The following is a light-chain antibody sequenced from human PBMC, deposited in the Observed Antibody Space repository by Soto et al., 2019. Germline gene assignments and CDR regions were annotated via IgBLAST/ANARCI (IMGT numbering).Light chain of an antibody. Sequence: EIVMTQSPATLSVSPGERATLSCRASQSVSSYLAWYQQKPGQAPRLLIYDTSTRATGIPGRFSGSGSGTEFTLTISSLQPDDFATYYCQHYNSYSEAFGQGTKVDIK. CDR3: QHYNSYSEA. CDR1: QSVSSY. CDR2: DTS. V-gene: IGKV3-15*01. J-gene: IGKJ1*01.